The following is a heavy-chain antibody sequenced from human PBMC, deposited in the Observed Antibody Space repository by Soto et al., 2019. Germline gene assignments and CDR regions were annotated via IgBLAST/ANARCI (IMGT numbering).Heavy chain of an antibody. J-gene: IGHJ4*02. CDR3: VRDSGAKLSSS. V-gene: IGHV1-69*13. D-gene: IGHD6-13*01. Sequence: SVKVSCKASGGTFSSYRINWVRQAPGQGLGWGGGIVPIYRTADYAQKFQGRVTITADESARTSYMELRSLKSQDTAVYYCVRDSGAKLSSSWGQGTLVTVSS. CDR2: IVPIYRTA. CDR1: GGTFSSYR.